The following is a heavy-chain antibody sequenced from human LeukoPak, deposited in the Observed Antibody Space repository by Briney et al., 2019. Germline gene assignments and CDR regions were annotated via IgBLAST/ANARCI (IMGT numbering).Heavy chain of an antibody. Sequence: GGSLRLSCAASGFTFSSYVMNWVRQAPGKGLKWVSSITSGSGYIYYADSMKGRFTISRDNAKNSLYLHMNSLRPEDTAVYYCASSITAAGTYWGQGTLVTVSS. J-gene: IGHJ4*02. CDR2: ITSGSGYI. CDR1: GFTFSSYV. CDR3: ASSITAAGTY. D-gene: IGHD6-13*01. V-gene: IGHV3-21*01.